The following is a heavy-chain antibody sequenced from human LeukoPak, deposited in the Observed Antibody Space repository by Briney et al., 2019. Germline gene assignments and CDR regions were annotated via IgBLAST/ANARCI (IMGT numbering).Heavy chain of an antibody. J-gene: IGHJ1*01. CDR2: INHSGST. Sequence: SENLSLTCTVPGGSISSSSYYWGWIRQPPGKGLEWIGEINHSGSTNYNPSLKSRVTISVDTSKNQFSLKLSSVTAADTAVYYCARWGDSGYYYTYFQHWGQGTLVTVSS. CDR3: ARWGDSGYYYTYFQH. CDR1: GGSISSSSYY. V-gene: IGHV4-39*07. D-gene: IGHD3-22*01.